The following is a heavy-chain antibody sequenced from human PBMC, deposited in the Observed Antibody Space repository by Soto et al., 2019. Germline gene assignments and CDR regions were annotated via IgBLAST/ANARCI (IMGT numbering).Heavy chain of an antibody. Sequence: GACLRISCKVSGYSFTRYWIGWVRQMPGNGLEWMGMIYPGDSDTRSSPSFQGQVTISADKSISTAHLQWSSLKASDTAMYYCARTSVTYYYYYGMDVWGQGTTVTVS. CDR1: GYSFTRYW. D-gene: IGHD4-4*01. J-gene: IGHJ6*02. CDR3: ARTSVTYYYYYGMDV. CDR2: IYPGDSDT. V-gene: IGHV5-51*01.